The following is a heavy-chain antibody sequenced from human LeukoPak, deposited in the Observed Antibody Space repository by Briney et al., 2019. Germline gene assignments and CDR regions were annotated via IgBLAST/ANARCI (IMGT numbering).Heavy chain of an antibody. CDR2: IKSKTGGGTT. CDR1: GFTFSNAW. D-gene: IGHD3-3*02. J-gene: IGHJ5*02. V-gene: IGHV3-15*01. Sequence: PGGSLRLSCAASGFTFSNAWMSWVRQAPGKGLEWVGRIKSKTGGGTTDYAAPVKGRFTISRDDSKNTLYLQMNSLKTEDTAVYYCTTDLGDHFWSGLLWFDPWGQGTLVTVSS. CDR3: TTDLGDHFWSGLLWFDP.